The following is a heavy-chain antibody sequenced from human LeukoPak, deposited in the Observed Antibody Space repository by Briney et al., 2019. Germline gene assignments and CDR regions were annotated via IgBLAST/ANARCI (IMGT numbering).Heavy chain of an antibody. CDR2: IIPIFGTT. D-gene: IGHD2-2*02. CDR3: ARCSQLVYWNYYDY. CDR1: GGTFSTYS. J-gene: IGHJ4*02. Sequence: SVKVSCKASGGTFSTYSISWVRQAPGQGLEWMGGIIPIFGTTNYAQKFEGRVTITADELRSTAYMELNSLRSEDTAMYYCARCSQLVYWNYYDYWGQGTLLTVSS. V-gene: IGHV1-69*13.